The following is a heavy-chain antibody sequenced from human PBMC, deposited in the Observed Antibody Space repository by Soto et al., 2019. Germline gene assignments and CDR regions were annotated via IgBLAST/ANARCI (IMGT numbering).Heavy chain of an antibody. Sequence: GASVKVSCKASGYTFTSYDINWVRQAPGKGLEWMGGFDPEDGETIYAQKFQGRVTMTEDTSTDTAYMELSSLRSEDTAVYYCATSGISYYYGMDVWGQGTTVTVSS. CDR1: GYTFTSYD. J-gene: IGHJ6*02. CDR3: ATSGISYYYGMDV. CDR2: FDPEDGET. D-gene: IGHD2-21*01. V-gene: IGHV1-24*01.